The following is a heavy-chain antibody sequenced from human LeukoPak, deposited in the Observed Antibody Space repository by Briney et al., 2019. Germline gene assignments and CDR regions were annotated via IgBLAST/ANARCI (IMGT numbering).Heavy chain of an antibody. V-gene: IGHV4-31*03. Sequence: PSQTLSLTCTVSGVSISSDKYYWSWIRQRPGKGLEWIGYMYYSGSTSYNPSLKSRASISIDGPKSQFSLRLTSVTAADTAVYYCATPYCGTISCLDVFDVWGQGTTVTVSS. CDR1: GVSISSDKYY. D-gene: IGHD2-21*01. J-gene: IGHJ3*01. CDR2: MYYSGST. CDR3: ATPYCGTISCLDVFDV.